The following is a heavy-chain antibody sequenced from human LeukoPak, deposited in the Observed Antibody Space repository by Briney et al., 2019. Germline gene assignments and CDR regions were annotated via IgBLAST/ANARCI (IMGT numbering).Heavy chain of an antibody. CDR3: TTDWYYYDSSGYSPYYFDY. CDR1: GFTFSSHA. Sequence: PGGSLRLSCAASGFTFSSHAMSWVRQAPGKGLEWVGRIKSKTDGGTTDYAAPVKGRFAISRDDSKNTLYLQMNSLKTEDTAVYYCTTDWYYYDSSGYSPYYFDYWGQGTLVTVSS. J-gene: IGHJ4*02. D-gene: IGHD3-22*01. V-gene: IGHV3-15*01. CDR2: IKSKTDGGTT.